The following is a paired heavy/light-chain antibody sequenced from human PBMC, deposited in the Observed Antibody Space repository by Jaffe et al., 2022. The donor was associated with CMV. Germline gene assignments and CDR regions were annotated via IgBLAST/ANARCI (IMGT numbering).Light chain of an antibody. CDR3: QTWGTGIR. CDR2: VNSDGSH. J-gene: IGLJ2*01. V-gene: IGLV4-69*02. Sequence: QLVLTQSPSASASLGASVKLTCTLSSGHSSYAIAWHQQQPEKGPRYLMKVNSDGSHSKGDGIPDRFSGSSSGAERYLTISSLQSEDEADYYCQTWGTGIRIGGGTKLTVL. CDR1: SGHSSYA.
Heavy chain of an antibody. CDR1: GFTFDNYG. D-gene: IGHD3-22*01. CDR3: AKAPWLDYDNYFDY. V-gene: IGHV3-9*01. J-gene: IGHJ4*02. Sequence: EVQLVESGGDLVQPGRSLRLSCAASGFTFDNYGMHWVRQAPGKGLEWVSGISWNSGNIGYADSVKGRFTISRDNAKSSLYLQMNSLRAEDTAFYYCAKAPWLDYDNYFDYWGQGTLVTVSS. CDR2: ISWNSGNI.